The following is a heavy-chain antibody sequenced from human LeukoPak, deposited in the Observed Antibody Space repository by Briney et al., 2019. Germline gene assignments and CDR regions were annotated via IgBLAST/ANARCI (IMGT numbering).Heavy chain of an antibody. D-gene: IGHD1-26*01. CDR3: ARSVGATTGPFDI. V-gene: IGHV6-1*01. J-gene: IGHJ3*02. CDR2: TYYRSKWYN. CDR1: GVSLSRNSAA. Sequence: SQTLSLTCAICGVSLSRNSAAWRWIRQSPSRGLEWLGRTYYRSKWYNDYAVSVKSRITINPDTSKNQFSLQLNSVTPEYTAEYSCARSVGATTGPFDIWGQGTMVTVSS.